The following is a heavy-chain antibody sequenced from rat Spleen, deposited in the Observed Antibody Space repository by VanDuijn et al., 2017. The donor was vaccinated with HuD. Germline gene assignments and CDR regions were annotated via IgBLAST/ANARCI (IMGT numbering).Heavy chain of an antibody. CDR3: ARRELGPYYFDY. CDR2: INSAGST. CDR1: GYSITSSYK. Sequence: EVQPQESGPGLVKPSQSLSLTCSVTGYSITSSYKWNWIRKFPGNKLEWMGYINSAGSTNYNPSLKSRISITRDTSKNQFFLQVNSVTTEDTATYYCARRELGPYYFDYWGQGVMVTVSS. D-gene: IGHD5-1*01. V-gene: IGHV3-3*01. J-gene: IGHJ2*01.